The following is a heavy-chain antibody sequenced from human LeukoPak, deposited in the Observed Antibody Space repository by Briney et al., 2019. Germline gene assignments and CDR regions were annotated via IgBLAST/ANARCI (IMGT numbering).Heavy chain of an antibody. CDR2: IYYSGST. CDR1: GGSISSGDYY. CDR3: VASLVFWYFDL. J-gene: IGHJ2*01. D-gene: IGHD3-10*01. V-gene: IGHV4-30-4*08. Sequence: PSETPSLTCTVSGGSISSGDYYWSWIRQPPGKGLEWIGYIYYSGSTYYNPSLKSRVTISVDTSKNQFSLKLSSVTAADTAVYYCVASLVFWYFDLWGRGTLVTVSS.